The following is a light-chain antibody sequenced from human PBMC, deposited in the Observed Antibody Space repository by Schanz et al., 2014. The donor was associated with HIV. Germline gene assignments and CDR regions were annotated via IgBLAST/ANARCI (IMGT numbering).Light chain of an antibody. V-gene: IGKV3-20*01. CDR3: QYFGNSGGT. J-gene: IGKJ4*01. Sequence: EIVLTQSPVTLSLSPGERATLSCRASQTVSSRFIVWYQQEPGQPPRLVIYATSTRAAGIPDRFSGTGSGTEFTLTISRLEPEDFAVYFCQYFGNSGGTFGGGTKVEIK. CDR2: ATS. CDR1: QTVSSRF.